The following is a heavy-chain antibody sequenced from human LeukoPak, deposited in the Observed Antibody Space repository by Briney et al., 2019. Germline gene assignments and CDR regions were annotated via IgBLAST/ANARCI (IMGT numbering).Heavy chain of an antibody. CDR1: GFTFSNAW. CDR3: TTDGATLPWYAFDI. J-gene: IGHJ3*02. V-gene: IGHV3-15*01. D-gene: IGHD5-12*01. Sequence: GGSLRLSCAASGFTFSNAWMSWVRQAPGKGLEWVGRIKSKTDGGTTDYAAPVKGRFTISRDDSKNTLYVQMNSLKTEDTAVYYCTTDGATLPWYAFDIWGQGTMVTVSS. CDR2: IKSKTDGGTT.